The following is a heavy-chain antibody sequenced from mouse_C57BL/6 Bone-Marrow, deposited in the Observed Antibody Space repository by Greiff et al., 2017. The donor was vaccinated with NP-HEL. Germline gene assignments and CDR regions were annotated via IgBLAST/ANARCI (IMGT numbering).Heavy chain of an antibody. V-gene: IGHV1-82*01. J-gene: IGHJ4*01. CDR3: ARRHYYGSVYYYAMDD. D-gene: IGHD1-1*01. Sequence: VKLQESGPELVKPGASVKISCKASGYAFSSSWMNWVKQRPGKGLEWIGRIYPGDGDTNYNGKFKGKATLTADKSSSTAYMQLSSLTSEDSAVYFCARRHYYGSVYYYAMDDWGQGTSVTVAS. CDR2: IYPGDGDT. CDR1: GYAFSSSW.